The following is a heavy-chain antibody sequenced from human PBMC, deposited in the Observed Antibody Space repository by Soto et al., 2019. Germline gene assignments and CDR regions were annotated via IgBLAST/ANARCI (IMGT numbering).Heavy chain of an antibody. V-gene: IGHV3-7*03. Sequence: GGSLRLSCAASGFTFSSYWMSWVRQAPGKGLEWVANIKQDGSEKYYVDSVKGRFTISRDNAKNSLYLQMNSLRAEDTAVYYCARPRTGTTPGYFDYWGQGTLVTVSS. CDR3: ARPRTGTTPGYFDY. CDR2: IKQDGSEK. J-gene: IGHJ4*02. D-gene: IGHD1-7*01. CDR1: GFTFSSYW.